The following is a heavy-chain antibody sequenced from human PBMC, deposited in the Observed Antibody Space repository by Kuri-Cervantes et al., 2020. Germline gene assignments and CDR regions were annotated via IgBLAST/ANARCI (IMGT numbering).Heavy chain of an antibody. V-gene: IGHV3-30-3*01. Sequence: GESLKISCVVSGFTFNNYWLNWVRQAPGKELEWVTVISYDGSNKYYADSVKGRFTISRDNSKNTLYLRMNSLRAEDTAVYYCARFEYSSGRFDYWGQGTLVTVSS. D-gene: IGHD6-19*01. J-gene: IGHJ4*02. CDR1: GFTFNNYW. CDR3: ARFEYSSGRFDY. CDR2: ISYDGSNK.